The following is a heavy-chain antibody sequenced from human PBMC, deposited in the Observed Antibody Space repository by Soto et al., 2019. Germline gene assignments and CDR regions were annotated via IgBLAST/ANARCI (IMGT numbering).Heavy chain of an antibody. CDR1: GFTFSSYS. Sequence: EVQLVESGGGLVQPGGSLRLSCAASGFTFSSYSMNWVRQAPGKGLEWVSYISSSSSTIYYADSVKGRFTISRDNAKNSLYLQMNSLRDEDTAVYYCARDGPGEDWNYGEGAGVDYFDYWGQGTLVTVSS. CDR3: ARDGPGEDWNYGEGAGVDYFDY. D-gene: IGHD1-7*01. J-gene: IGHJ4*02. CDR2: ISSSSSTI. V-gene: IGHV3-48*02.